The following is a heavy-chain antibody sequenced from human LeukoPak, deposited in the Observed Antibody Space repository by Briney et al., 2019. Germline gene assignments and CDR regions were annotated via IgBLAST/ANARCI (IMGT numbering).Heavy chain of an antibody. CDR2: IYTNGGA. V-gene: IGHV4-61*02. CDR3: AREPPGY. CDR1: GGSVTSGNYY. J-gene: IGHJ4*02. Sequence: SETLSLTCTVSGGSVTSGNYYWNWIRQPAGKGLEWIGRIYTNGGASYNPSLKSRVTISIDAPKNQFSLKLSSVTAADTAVYYCAREPPGYWGQGILVTVSS.